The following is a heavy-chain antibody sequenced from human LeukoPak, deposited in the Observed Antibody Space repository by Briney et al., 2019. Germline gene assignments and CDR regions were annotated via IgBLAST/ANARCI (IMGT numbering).Heavy chain of an antibody. CDR2: INPRGGSA. Sequence: GASVKVSCKASGYTFTSYYMHWVRQAPGQGLEWMGIINPRGGSASSAQKFQGRVTMTTDTSTSTAYMELRSLRSDDTAVYYCARAEYCSSTSCYSGGRLYSSSAGDYWGQGTLVTVSS. V-gene: IGHV1-46*01. D-gene: IGHD2-2*01. J-gene: IGHJ4*02. CDR3: ARAEYCSSTSCYSGGRLYSSSAGDY. CDR1: GYTFTSYY.